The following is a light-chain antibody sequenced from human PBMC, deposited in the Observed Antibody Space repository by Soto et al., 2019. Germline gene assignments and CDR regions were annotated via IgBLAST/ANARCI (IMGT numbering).Light chain of an antibody. CDR2: EVS. CDR1: QSLVYSDGNSY. J-gene: IGKJ5*01. CDR3: MQATQSRT. Sequence: DIVLTQTPLSSPVTLGQPASISCRSSQSLVYSDGNSYLSWLQQRPGQPLRLLIYEVSERFSGVPDRFSGSGAGTDFTLKISRVEPEDVGVYYCMQATQSRTFGQGPRLEIK. V-gene: IGKV2-24*01.